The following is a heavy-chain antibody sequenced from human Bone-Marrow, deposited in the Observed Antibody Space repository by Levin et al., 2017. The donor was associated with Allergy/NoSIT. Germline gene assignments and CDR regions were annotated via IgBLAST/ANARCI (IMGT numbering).Heavy chain of an antibody. CDR3: AREGYDYVWGRPYYYGMDV. J-gene: IGHJ6*02. Sequence: ASVKVSCKASGYTFTGYYMHWVRQAPGQGLEWMGWINPNSGGTNYAQKFQGRVTMTRDTSISTAYMELSRLRSDDTAVYYCAREGYDYVWGRPYYYGMDVWGQGTTVTVSS. CDR2: INPNSGGT. D-gene: IGHD3-16*01. CDR1: GYTFTGYY. V-gene: IGHV1-2*02.